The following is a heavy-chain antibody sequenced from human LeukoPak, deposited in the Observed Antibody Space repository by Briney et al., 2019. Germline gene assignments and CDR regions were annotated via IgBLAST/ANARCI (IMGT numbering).Heavy chain of an antibody. CDR2: ISWNSGDK. Sequence: GGSLRLSCAASGFTFDDYAMHWVRQAPGKGLEWVSGISWNSGDKGYADSVKGRFTISRDNAKNSLYLQMNSLRAEDTAVYYCARGPEGSYAYYYYYMDVWGKGTTVTISS. D-gene: IGHD5-18*01. CDR1: GFTFDDYA. V-gene: IGHV3-9*01. J-gene: IGHJ6*03. CDR3: ARGPEGSYAYYYYYMDV.